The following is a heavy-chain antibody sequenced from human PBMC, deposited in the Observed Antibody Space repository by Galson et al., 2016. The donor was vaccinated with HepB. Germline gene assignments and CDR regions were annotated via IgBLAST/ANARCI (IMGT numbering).Heavy chain of an antibody. CDR2: IKQDGSEK. CDR3: ARDGPYSSSVYNWFDP. CDR1: GFTFSSCS. D-gene: IGHD6-13*01. Sequence: SLRLSCAASGFTFSSCSMSWVRQAPGKGLEWVANIKQDGSEKYYVDSVKSRFTISRDNAKNSLYLQMNSLRAEDTAVYYCARDGPYSSSVYNWFDPWGQGTLVTVSS. J-gene: IGHJ5*02. V-gene: IGHV3-7*01.